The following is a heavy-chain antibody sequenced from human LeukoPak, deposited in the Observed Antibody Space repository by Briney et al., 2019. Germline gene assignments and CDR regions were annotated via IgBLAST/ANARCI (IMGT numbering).Heavy chain of an antibody. V-gene: IGHV4-34*01. D-gene: IGHD5-18*01. CDR2: INHSGST. Sequence: PSETLSLTCAVYGGSFSGHYWSWIRQPPGKGLEWIGEINHSGSTNYNPSLKSRVTISVDPSKNQFSLKLSSVAAADTAVYYCARGSPVWIQLVRDWFDPWGQGTLVTVSS. CDR3: ARGSPVWIQLVRDWFDP. CDR1: GGSFSGHY. J-gene: IGHJ5*02.